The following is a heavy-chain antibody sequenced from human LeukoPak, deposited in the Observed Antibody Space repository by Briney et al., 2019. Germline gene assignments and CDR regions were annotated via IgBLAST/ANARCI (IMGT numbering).Heavy chain of an antibody. D-gene: IGHD1-7*01. J-gene: IGHJ5*02. Sequence: GGSLRLSCVASGFAFSSYLMTWVRQAPGKGLEWLANIKEDGSIQYYLDSVRGRFTISRDNAKNSLYLQMNSLRADDTAVYYCARYNWDYFWFDPWGQGTLVTVSS. V-gene: IGHV3-7*03. CDR2: IKEDGSIQ. CDR1: GFAFSSYL. CDR3: ARYNWDYFWFDP.